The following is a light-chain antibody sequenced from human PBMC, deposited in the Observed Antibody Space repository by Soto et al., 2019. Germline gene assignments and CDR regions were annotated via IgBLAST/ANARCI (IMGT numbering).Light chain of an antibody. J-gene: IGKJ1*01. Sequence: EIVLTQSPGTLSLSPGERATLSCRASQSVSSSYLAWYQQKPGQAPRLLIYNASRRATGIPDRFSGSGSGTDFTLTISRLEPEDFAVYYYQQYGSSPTFGQGTRVEIK. CDR1: QSVSSSY. V-gene: IGKV3-20*01. CDR3: QQYGSSPT. CDR2: NAS.